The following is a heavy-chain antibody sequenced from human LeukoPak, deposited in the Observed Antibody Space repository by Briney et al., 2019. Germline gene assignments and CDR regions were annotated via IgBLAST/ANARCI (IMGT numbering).Heavy chain of an antibody. J-gene: IGHJ4*02. CDR2: ISGSGGST. CDR3: TKRGPLLWFGELMREATFDY. CDR1: GFTFSSYV. Sequence: GGSLRLSCAASGFTFSSYVMSWVRQAPGKGLEWVSAISGSGGSTYYADSVKGRFTISRDNSKNTLYLQMNSLRAEDTAVYYCTKRGPLLWFGELMREATFDYWGQGTLVTVSS. D-gene: IGHD3-10*01. V-gene: IGHV3-23*01.